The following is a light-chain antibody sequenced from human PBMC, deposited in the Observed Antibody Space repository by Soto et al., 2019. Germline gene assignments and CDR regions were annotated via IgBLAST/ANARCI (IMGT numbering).Light chain of an antibody. CDR2: NDS. CDR1: NIGSKS. Sequence: SYVLTQPPSVSVAPGQTATITCGGNNIGSKSVNWYQQKSGQAPVLVVYNDSDRPSGIPERFSGSNSGNTNTATLIISRVEAGDEADYYCQVWDRSSDHVVFGGGTKVTVL. CDR3: QVWDRSSDHVV. J-gene: IGLJ2*01. V-gene: IGLV3-21*02.